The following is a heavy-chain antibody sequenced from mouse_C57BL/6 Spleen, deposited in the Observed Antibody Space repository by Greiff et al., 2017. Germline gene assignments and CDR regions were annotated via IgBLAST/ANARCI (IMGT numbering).Heavy chain of an antibody. V-gene: IGHV1-50*01. CDR1: GYTFTSYW. CDR3: ANNYGSSFPFAY. CDR2: IDPSDSYT. J-gene: IGHJ3*01. D-gene: IGHD1-1*01. Sequence: QVQLQQSGAELVKPGASVKLSCKASGYTFTSYWMQWVKQRPGQGLEWIGEIDPSDSYTNYNQKFKGKATLTVDTSSSTAYMQLSSLTSEDSAVYYCANNYGSSFPFAYWGQGTLVTVSA.